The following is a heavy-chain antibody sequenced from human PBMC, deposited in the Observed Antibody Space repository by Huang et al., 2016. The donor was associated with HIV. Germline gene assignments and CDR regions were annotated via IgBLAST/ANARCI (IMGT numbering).Heavy chain of an antibody. V-gene: IGHV3-53*01. CDR1: GFTVSGTY. CDR2: IYSGGTT. D-gene: IGHD1-26*01. J-gene: IGHJ4*02. Sequence: EVQLVESGGGLIQPGGSLRLSCAASGFTVSGTYMSWVRQAPRKGLEWVSVIYSGGTTYFADSVKGRCTFSRDNSKNTVYLQMNSLRADDTAVYYCARGGNTVGYFDNWGQGTLVTVSS. CDR3: ARGGNTVGYFDN.